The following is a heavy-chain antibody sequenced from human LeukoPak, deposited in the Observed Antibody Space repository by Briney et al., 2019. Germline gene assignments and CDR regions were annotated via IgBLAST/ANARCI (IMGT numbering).Heavy chain of an antibody. CDR1: GGSISGYY. CDR2: IYYSGST. D-gene: IGHD7-27*01. Sequence: SETLSLTCTVSGGSISGYYWSWIRQPPGKGLEWIGYIYYSGSTNYNPSLKSRVTISADTSKNQFSLKLSSVTAADTAVYYCARVKTGDTANGFDYWGQGTLVTVSS. J-gene: IGHJ4*02. CDR3: ARVKTGDTANGFDY. V-gene: IGHV4-59*01.